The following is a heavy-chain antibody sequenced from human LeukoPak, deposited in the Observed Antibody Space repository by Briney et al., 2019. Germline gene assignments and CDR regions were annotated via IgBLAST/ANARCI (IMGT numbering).Heavy chain of an antibody. CDR3: ARSLNSYYYYGMDV. J-gene: IGHJ6*02. D-gene: IGHD5-24*01. V-gene: IGHV3-48*03. CDR1: GFTFSSYE. CDR2: ISSSGSTI. Sequence: GGSLTLSCAASGFTFSSYEMNWVRQARGKGLEWVSYISSSGSTIYYADSVKGRFTISRDNAKNSLYLQMNSLRAEDTAVYYCARSLNSYYYYGMDVWGQGTTVTVSS.